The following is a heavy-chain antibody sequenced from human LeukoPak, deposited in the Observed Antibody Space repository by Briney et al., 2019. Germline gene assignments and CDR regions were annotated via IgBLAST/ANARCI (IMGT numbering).Heavy chain of an antibody. D-gene: IGHD1-1*01. CDR1: GFTFSSHS. Sequence: GGSLRLSCAASGFTFSSHSMNWVRQAPGKGLEWVSSISSSSSYIYYADSVKGRFTISRDNSKNTLYLQMNSLRAEDTAVYYCAKDLLERHYWGQGTLVTVSS. CDR2: ISSSSSYI. J-gene: IGHJ4*02. V-gene: IGHV3-21*04. CDR3: AKDLLERHY.